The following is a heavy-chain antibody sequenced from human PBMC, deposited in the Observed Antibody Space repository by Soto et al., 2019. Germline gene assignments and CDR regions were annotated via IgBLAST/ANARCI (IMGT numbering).Heavy chain of an antibody. V-gene: IGHV4-30-2*01. CDR1: GGSISSGGYS. D-gene: IGHD3-3*01. Sequence: SETLSLTCAVSGGSISSGGYSWSWIRQPPGKGLEWIGYIYHSGSTYYNPSLKSRVTISVDRSKNQFSLKLSSMTAADTAVYYCARGGWRXIDYWGQGTLVTVSS. CDR2: IYHSGST. CDR3: ARGGWRXIDY. J-gene: IGHJ4*02.